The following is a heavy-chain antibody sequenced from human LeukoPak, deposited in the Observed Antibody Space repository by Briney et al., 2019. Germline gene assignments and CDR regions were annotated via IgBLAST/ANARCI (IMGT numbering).Heavy chain of an antibody. Sequence: GRSLRLSCAASGFTFSSYGMHWVRQAPGKGLEWVAVISYDGSNKYYADSVKGRFTISRDNSKNTLYLQMNSLRVEDTAVYYCAKPFGDYYSEYNWFDPWGQGTLVTVSS. CDR3: AKPFGDYYSEYNWFDP. CDR1: GFTFSSYG. D-gene: IGHD1-26*01. V-gene: IGHV3-30*18. CDR2: ISYDGSNK. J-gene: IGHJ5*02.